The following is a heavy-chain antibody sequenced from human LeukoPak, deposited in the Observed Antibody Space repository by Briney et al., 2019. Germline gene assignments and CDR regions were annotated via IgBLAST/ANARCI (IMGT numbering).Heavy chain of an antibody. CDR2: INHSGST. D-gene: IGHD2-15*01. CDR1: GGSFSGHY. V-gene: IGHV4-34*01. J-gene: IGHJ3*02. Sequence: PSETLSLTCAVYGGSFSGHYWSWIRQPPGKGLEWIGEINHSGSTNYNPSLKSRVTISVDTSKNQFSLKLSSVTAADTAVYYCARVTVGYCSGGSCPGGAFDIWGQGTMVTVSS. CDR3: ARVTVGYCSGGSCPGGAFDI.